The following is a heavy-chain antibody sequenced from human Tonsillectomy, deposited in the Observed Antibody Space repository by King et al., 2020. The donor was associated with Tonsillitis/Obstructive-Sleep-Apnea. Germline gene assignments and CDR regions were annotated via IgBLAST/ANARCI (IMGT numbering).Heavy chain of an antibody. Sequence: QLVQSGAEVRKPGASVKVSCKASGYTFTSNYMHWVRQAPGQGLEWMGIINPSGGGTRYAQKFQGRVTMTGDTSTSTVYMELSSLESEDTAVYYCAREGGCGSTSCYTFDYWGQGTLVTVSS. J-gene: IGHJ4*02. CDR3: AREGGCGSTSCYTFDY. CDR1: GYTFTSNY. D-gene: IGHD2-2*02. CDR2: INPSGGGT. V-gene: IGHV1-46*01.